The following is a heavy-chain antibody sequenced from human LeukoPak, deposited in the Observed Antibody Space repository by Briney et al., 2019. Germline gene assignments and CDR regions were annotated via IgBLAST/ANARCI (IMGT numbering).Heavy chain of an antibody. CDR3: AKDTVKVSTIRRVPHYMDV. CDR1: GFTFSSYG. CDR2: IRYDGSIK. D-gene: IGHD5/OR15-5a*01. V-gene: IGHV3-30*02. Sequence: PGGSLRLSCAASGFTFSSYGMHWVRQAPGKGLQWVAFIRYDGSIKYYADSVKGRFTISRDNSKNTLYLQVNSLRAEDTAVYYCAKDTVKVSTIRRVPHYMDVWGKGTTVTISS. J-gene: IGHJ6*03.